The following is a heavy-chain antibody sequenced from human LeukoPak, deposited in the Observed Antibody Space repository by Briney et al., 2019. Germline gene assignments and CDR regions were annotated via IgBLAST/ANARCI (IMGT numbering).Heavy chain of an antibody. Sequence: GGSLRLSCAASGFTFSSYWMHWVRQAPGKGLVWVSRINSDGSTTNYADSVKGRFTISRDNAKNSLYLQMNSLRAEDTAVYYCARVDSGSYFDYWGQGTLVTVSS. D-gene: IGHD1-26*01. CDR1: GFTFSSYW. V-gene: IGHV3-74*01. CDR3: ARVDSGSYFDY. CDR2: INSDGSTT. J-gene: IGHJ4*02.